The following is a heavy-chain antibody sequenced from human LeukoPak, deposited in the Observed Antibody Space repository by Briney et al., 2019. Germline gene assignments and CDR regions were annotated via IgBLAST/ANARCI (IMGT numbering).Heavy chain of an antibody. CDR1: GFTFSSYA. J-gene: IGHJ4*02. Sequence: GGSLRLSCAASGFTFSSYAMSWVRQAPGKGLEWVSAISGSGGSTYYADSVKGRFTISGDNSKNTLYLQMNSLRAEDTAVYYCAKGIVGATRKISFFDYWGQGTLVTVSS. V-gene: IGHV3-23*01. CDR3: AKGIVGATRKISFFDY. CDR2: ISGSGGST. D-gene: IGHD1-26*01.